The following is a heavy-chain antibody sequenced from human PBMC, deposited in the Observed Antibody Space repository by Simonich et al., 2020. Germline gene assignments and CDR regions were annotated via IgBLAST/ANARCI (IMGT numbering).Heavy chain of an antibody. CDR1: GGTFSSYA. Sequence: QVQLVQSGAEVKKPGSSVKVSCKASGGTFSSYAISGVRQAPGQGLEWMGGISPSQSIANYAKKCQGRVTITAEKSTSTAYMELSSLRSEDTAVYYCARGGLADRRIVYYYYMDVWGKGTTVTVSS. J-gene: IGHJ6*03. D-gene: IGHD2-15*01. V-gene: IGHV1-69*09. CDR2: ISPSQSIA. CDR3: ARGGLADRRIVYYYYMDV.